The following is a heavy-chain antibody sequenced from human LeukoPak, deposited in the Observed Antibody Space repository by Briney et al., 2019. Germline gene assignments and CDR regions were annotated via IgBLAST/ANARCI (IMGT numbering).Heavy chain of an antibody. V-gene: IGHV4-59*02. CDR2: FYYSGST. CDR3: ASLSSGSYESTGAFDF. CDR1: NGSVRSYY. J-gene: IGHJ3*01. Sequence: PSETLSLTCTVSNGSVRSYYWSWVGRSPGKGLGWIGIFYYSGSTNYNPPLKSRVTISADTSKNQFSLKLSSVTAADTAVYYCASLSSGSYESTGAFDFWGQGTMVTVSS. D-gene: IGHD1-26*01.